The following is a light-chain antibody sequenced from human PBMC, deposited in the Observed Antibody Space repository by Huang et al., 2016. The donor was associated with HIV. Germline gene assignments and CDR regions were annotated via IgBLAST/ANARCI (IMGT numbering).Light chain of an antibody. CDR1: QAVLKNSNKKNY. V-gene: IGKV4-1*01. CDR3: QQYYSPPYT. Sequence: DIEMTQSPDSLTVSLGARAIINCKSSQAVLKNSNKKNYLAWYQQRPGQPPKVLIYWASSRESGGPDRFSGSGSGTDFNLTISSLQPEDLAVYYCQQYYSPPYTFGQGTRLEI. CDR2: WAS. J-gene: IGKJ2*01.